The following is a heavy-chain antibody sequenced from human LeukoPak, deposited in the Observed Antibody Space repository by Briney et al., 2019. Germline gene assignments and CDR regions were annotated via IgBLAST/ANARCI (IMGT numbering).Heavy chain of an antibody. CDR1: GFTFSSYG. CDR2: ISYDGSNK. V-gene: IGHV3-30*18. J-gene: IGHJ4*02. D-gene: IGHD5-18*01. Sequence: GGSLRLSCAASGFTFSSYGMHWVRQAPGKGLEWVAVISYDGSNKYYADSVKGRLTISRDNSKNTLYLQMNSLRAEDTAVYYCAKDPGGYSYGFDYWGQGTLVTVSS. CDR3: AKDPGGYSYGFDY.